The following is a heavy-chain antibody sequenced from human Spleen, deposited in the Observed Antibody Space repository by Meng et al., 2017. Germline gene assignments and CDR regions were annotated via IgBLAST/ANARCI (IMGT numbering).Heavy chain of an antibody. Sequence: SETLSLTCTVSGGSISSGGYYWSWIRQHPGKGLEWIGYIYYSGSTYYNPSLKSLVTISVDTSKNQFSLKLSSVTAADTAMYYCARGLTDVCGGGGCYPKWFDPWGQGTLVTVSS. CDR1: GGSISSGGYY. D-gene: IGHD2-15*01. CDR2: IYYSGST. V-gene: IGHV4-31*01. J-gene: IGHJ5*02. CDR3: ARGLTDVCGGGGCYPKWFDP.